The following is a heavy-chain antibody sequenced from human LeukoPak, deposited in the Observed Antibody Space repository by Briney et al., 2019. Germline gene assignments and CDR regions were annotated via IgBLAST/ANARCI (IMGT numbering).Heavy chain of an antibody. D-gene: IGHD6-19*01. CDR1: GFIFSNYW. CDR3: ARDSRPYSSGWFYYFDY. J-gene: IGHJ4*02. CDR2: ISGSSNYI. Sequence: PGGSLRLSCAASGFIFSNYWMSWVRQAPGKGLEWVSSISGSSNYIYDADSVKGRFTISRDNAKNSLYLQMNSLRAEDTAVYYCARDSRPYSSGWFYYFDYWGQGTLVTVSS. V-gene: IGHV3-21*01.